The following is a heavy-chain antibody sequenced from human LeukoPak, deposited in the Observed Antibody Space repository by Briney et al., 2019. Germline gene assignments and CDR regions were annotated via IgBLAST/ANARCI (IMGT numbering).Heavy chain of an antibody. CDR2: INPNSVVT. D-gene: IGHD6-19*01. CDR3: ARFTAVAVVRAFDI. CDR1: GYTFTDYY. V-gene: IGHV1-2*02. J-gene: IGHJ3*02. Sequence: GASVKVSCKASGYTFTDYYMHWVRQAPGQGLEWMGWINPNSVVTNYAQKFQGRVTMTKDTSITTAYMELRRLTSDDTAVYYCARFTAVAVVRAFDIWGQGTMVTVSS.